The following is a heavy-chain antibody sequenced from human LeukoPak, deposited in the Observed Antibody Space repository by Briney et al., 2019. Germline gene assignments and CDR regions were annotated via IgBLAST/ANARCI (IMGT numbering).Heavy chain of an antibody. V-gene: IGHV3-21*01. D-gene: IGHD3-22*01. CDR3: VRSEPYYYDSSGYNFDY. J-gene: IGHJ4*02. CDR2: ISSSSSYI. CDR1: GFTFSDYN. Sequence: TGGSLRLSCAASGFTFSDYNMNWVRQAPGKGLEWVSSISSSSSYIYYADSVKGRFTISRDNAKNSLYLQMNSLRAEDTAVYYCVRSEPYYYDSSGYNFDYWGQGTLVTVSS.